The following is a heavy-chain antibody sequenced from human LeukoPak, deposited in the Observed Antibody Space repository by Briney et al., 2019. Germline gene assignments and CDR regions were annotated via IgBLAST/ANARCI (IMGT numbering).Heavy chain of an antibody. V-gene: IGHV1-18*01. Sequence: ASVNVSCTASGYTFTSYGISWVRQAPGQGLEWMGWISAYNGNTNYAQKLQGRVTMTTDTSTSTAYMELRSLRSDDTAVYYCARFYIAAQYYYGMDVWGQGTTVTVSS. J-gene: IGHJ6*02. CDR2: ISAYNGNT. CDR3: ARFYIAAQYYYGMDV. CDR1: GYTFTSYG. D-gene: IGHD2/OR15-2a*01.